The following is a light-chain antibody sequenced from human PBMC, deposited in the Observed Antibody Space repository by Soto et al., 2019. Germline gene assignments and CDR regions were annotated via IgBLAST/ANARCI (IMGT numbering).Light chain of an antibody. CDR3: QQYKNWPLT. V-gene: IGKV3-15*01. CDR1: QSVRSH. J-gene: IGKJ4*01. CDR2: GAS. Sequence: EIVMPQSPAALSVSPGEGATLSCRATQSVRSHLAWYQHKPGQPPRLLVYGASTRATGIPARFSGSGSGTEFTLTISSLQSEDFAVYYCQQYKNWPLTFGGGTKVEIK.